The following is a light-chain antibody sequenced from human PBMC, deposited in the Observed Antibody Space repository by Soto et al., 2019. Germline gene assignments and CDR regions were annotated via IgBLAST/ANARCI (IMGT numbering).Light chain of an antibody. CDR2: EVS. J-gene: IGLJ1*01. Sequence: QSALTQPASVSGSPGQSITISCTGTSSDVGGYNFVSWYQQHPGKAPKLMIYEVSKRPSGVPDRFSGSKSDYTASLTVSGLQAEDEADYYCSSYAGSNHYVFGAGTKVTVL. CDR3: SSYAGSNHYV. CDR1: SSDVGGYNF. V-gene: IGLV2-8*01.